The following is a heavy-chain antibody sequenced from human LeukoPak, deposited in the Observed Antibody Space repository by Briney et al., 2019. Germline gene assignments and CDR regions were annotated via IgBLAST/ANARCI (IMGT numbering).Heavy chain of an antibody. CDR2: IYYSGST. CDR3: ARGVFSTVTTHKNLYYYYYMDV. Sequence: PSETLSLTCTVSGGSISSYYWSWIRQPPGKGLEWIGYIYYSGSTNYNPSLKSRVTISVDTSKNQFSLKLSSVTAADTAVYYCARGVFSTVTTHKNLYYYYYMDVWGKGTTVTVSS. V-gene: IGHV4-59*12. J-gene: IGHJ6*03. D-gene: IGHD4-17*01. CDR1: GGSISSYY.